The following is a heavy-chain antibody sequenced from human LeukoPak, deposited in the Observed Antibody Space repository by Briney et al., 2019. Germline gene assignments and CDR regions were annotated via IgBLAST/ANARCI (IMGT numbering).Heavy chain of an antibody. CDR3: ASPGEYQYGGNDWYFDL. CDR2: IIPIFGTA. D-gene: IGHD4-23*01. J-gene: IGHJ2*01. CDR1: GGTFSSYA. V-gene: IGHV1-69*13. Sequence: GASVKVSCKASGGTFSSYAISWVRQAPGQGLEWMGGIIPIFGTANYAQEFQGRVTITADESTSTAYMELSSLRSEDTAVYYCASPGEYQYGGNDWYFDLWGRGTLVTVSS.